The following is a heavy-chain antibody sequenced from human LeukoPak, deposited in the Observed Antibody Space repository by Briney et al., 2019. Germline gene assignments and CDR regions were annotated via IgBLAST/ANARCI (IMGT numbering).Heavy chain of an antibody. CDR3: ARVTYDSSGYYSISLAYYFDY. Sequence: SETLSLTCTVSGGSISSSTYYWSWIRQHPGKGLEWIGYIYYSGSTYYNPSLKSRVTISVDTSKNQFSLKLSSVTAADTAVYYCARVTYDSSGYYSISLAYYFDYWGQGTLVTVSS. CDR2: IYYSGST. CDR1: GGSISSSTYY. J-gene: IGHJ4*02. D-gene: IGHD3-22*01. V-gene: IGHV4-31*03.